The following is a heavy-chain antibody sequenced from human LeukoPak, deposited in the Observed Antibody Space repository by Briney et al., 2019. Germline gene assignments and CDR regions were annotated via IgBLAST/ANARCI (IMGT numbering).Heavy chain of an antibody. CDR3: AKDPWSGGSFGDY. V-gene: IGHV3-48*03. J-gene: IGHJ4*02. CDR2: INSSGSTI. D-gene: IGHD2-15*01. Sequence: GGSLRLSCAASGFTFSSYEMNWVLQAPGKGLEWVSYINSSGSTIYYADSVKGRFTISRDNAKNSLYLQMNSLRAEDTAVYYCAKDPWSGGSFGDYWGQGTLVTVSS. CDR1: GFTFSSYE.